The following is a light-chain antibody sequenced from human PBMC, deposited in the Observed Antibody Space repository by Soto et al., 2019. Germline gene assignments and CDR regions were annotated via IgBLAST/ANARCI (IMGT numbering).Light chain of an antibody. CDR2: EVS. J-gene: IGLJ1*01. V-gene: IGLV2-23*02. CDR1: SSDVGSYNL. Sequence: QSVLTQPASVSGSPGRSITISCTGTSSDVGSYNLVSRYQQHPGKAPKLMIYEVSKRPSGVSNRFSGSKSGNTASLTISGLQAEDEADYYCCSYAGSSSYVFGTGTRSPS. CDR3: CSYAGSSSYV.